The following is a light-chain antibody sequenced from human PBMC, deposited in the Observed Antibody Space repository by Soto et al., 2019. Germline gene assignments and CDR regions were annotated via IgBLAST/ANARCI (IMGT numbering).Light chain of an antibody. V-gene: IGKV1-39*01. CDR1: QSISSY. J-gene: IGKJ1*01. Sequence: DIQMTQYPSSLSASVGDRVTITCRASQSISSYLNWYQQKPGKAPKLLIYAASSLQSGVPSRFSGSGSGTDFTLTISSLQPEDFATYYCQQSYSTLTWTFGQGTKVDI. CDR3: QQSYSTLTWT. CDR2: AAS.